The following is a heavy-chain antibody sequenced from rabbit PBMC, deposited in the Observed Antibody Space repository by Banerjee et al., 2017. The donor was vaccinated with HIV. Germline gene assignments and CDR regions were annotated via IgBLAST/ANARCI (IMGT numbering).Heavy chain of an antibody. Sequence: QSLEESGGDLVKPGASLTLTCKASGFSFSSGYYMCWVRQAPGKGLEWIACIGAGSGNTYYATWAKGRFTISKTSSTTVTLQMTSLTAADTATYFCARSPYTGDGYYYGMDLWGPGTLVTVS. CDR2: IGAGSGNT. V-gene: IGHV1S40*01. CDR3: ARSPYTGDGYYYGMDL. J-gene: IGHJ6*01. D-gene: IGHD4-2*01. CDR1: GFSFSSGYY.